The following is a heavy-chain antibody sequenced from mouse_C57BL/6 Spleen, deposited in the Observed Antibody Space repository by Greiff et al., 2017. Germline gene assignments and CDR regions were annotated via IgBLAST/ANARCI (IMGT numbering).Heavy chain of an antibody. D-gene: IGHD2-5*01. J-gene: IGHJ4*01. CDR1: GYAFSSYW. Sequence: VKLQESGAELVKPGASVKISCKASGYAFSSYWMNWVKQRPGKGLEWIGQIYPGDGDTNYNGKFKGKATLTADKSSSTAYMQLSSLTSEDSAVYFCARSDYSNDYAMDYWGQGTSVTVSS. CDR3: ARSDYSNDYAMDY. V-gene: IGHV1-80*01. CDR2: IYPGDGDT.